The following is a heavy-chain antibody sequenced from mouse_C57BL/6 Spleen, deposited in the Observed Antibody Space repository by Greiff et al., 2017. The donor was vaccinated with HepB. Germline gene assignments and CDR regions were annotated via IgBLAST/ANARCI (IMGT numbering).Heavy chain of an antibody. D-gene: IGHD2-4*01. Sequence: QVQLQQPGAELVMPGASVKLSCKASGYTFTSYWMHWVKQRPGQGLEWIGEIDPSDSYTNYNQKFKGKSTLTVDKSSSTAYMQLSSLTSEDSAGYYCARGAGDYDGYFDYWGQGTTLTVSS. CDR1: GYTFTSYW. J-gene: IGHJ2*01. V-gene: IGHV1-69*01. CDR3: ARGAGDYDGYFDY. CDR2: IDPSDSYT.